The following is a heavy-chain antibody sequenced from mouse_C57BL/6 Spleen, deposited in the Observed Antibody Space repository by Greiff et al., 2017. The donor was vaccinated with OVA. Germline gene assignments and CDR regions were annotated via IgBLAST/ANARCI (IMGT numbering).Heavy chain of an antibody. D-gene: IGHD2-2*01. V-gene: IGHV1-26*01. CDR2: INPNNGGT. CDR3: ARLVTPFDY. CDR1: GYTFTDYY. J-gene: IGHJ2*01. Sequence: VQLQQSGPELVKPGASVKISCKASGYTFTDYYMNWVKQSHGKSLEWIGDINPNNGGTSYNQKFKGKATLTVDKSSSTAYMELRSLTSEDSAVYYCARLVTPFDYWGQGTTLTVSS.